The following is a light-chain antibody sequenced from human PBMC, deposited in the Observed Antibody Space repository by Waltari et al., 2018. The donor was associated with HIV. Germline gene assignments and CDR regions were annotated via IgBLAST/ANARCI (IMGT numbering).Light chain of an antibody. J-gene: IGLJ2*01. Sequence: QSALTQSASVSGSPGQSITISCTGTSSDVGSYNLVSWYQHTPGKAPKHMIYEVNQLPSGVSNRCCGSKSGNTASLTISGLQAEDEADYDCCSYAGSSTSVVFGGGTKLTVL. V-gene: IGLV2-23*02. CDR1: SSDVGSYNL. CDR3: CSYAGSSTSVV. CDR2: EVN.